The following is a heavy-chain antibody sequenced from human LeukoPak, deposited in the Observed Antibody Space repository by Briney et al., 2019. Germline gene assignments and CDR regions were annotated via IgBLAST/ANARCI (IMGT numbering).Heavy chain of an antibody. Sequence: PSETLSLTCAVYGGSFSGYYWSWIRQPPGKGLEWIGEINHSGSTNYNPSLKSRVTISVDTSKNQFSLKLRSVTAADTAVYYCASRFLRYYGSGSPEDYWGQGTLVTVSS. CDR2: INHSGST. CDR3: ASRFLRYYGSGSPEDY. D-gene: IGHD3-10*01. J-gene: IGHJ4*02. V-gene: IGHV4-34*01. CDR1: GGSFSGYY.